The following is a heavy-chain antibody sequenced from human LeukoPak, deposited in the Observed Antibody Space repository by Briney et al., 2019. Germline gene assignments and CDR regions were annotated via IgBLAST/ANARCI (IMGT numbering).Heavy chain of an antibody. Sequence: ASVKVSCKASGYTFSNYDIMWVRQATGQGPEWMGWMNSNSGNTGYAQKFQGRVTMTRDTSINTAYMELHSLTSEDTAVYYCARGRGGTVVRGYLDYWGQGTLVTVSS. CDR2: MNSNSGNT. CDR1: GYTFSNYD. D-gene: IGHD3-10*01. CDR3: ARGRGGTVVRGYLDY. J-gene: IGHJ4*02. V-gene: IGHV1-8*01.